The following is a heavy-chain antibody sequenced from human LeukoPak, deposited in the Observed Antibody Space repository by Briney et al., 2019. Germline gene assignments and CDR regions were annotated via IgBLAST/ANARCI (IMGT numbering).Heavy chain of an antibody. V-gene: IGHV4-31*03. J-gene: IGHJ4*02. CDR2: ISYSGST. CDR3: ARDQPHPQLLPFDY. D-gene: IGHD5-24*01. CDR1: GGSISNGDYY. Sequence: SQTLSLTCTVSGGSISNGDYYWSWIRQHPGKGPEWIGHISYSGSTYYNPSLKSRIIISVDTSKSYFSLKLSSVTAADTAVYYCARDQPHPQLLPFDYWGQGTLVTVSS.